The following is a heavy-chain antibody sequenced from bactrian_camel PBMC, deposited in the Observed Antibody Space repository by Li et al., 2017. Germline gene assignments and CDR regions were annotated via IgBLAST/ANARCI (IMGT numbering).Heavy chain of an antibody. CDR1: GFTASGSA. CDR2: IESDGTA. Sequence: EVQLVESGGGSVQAGGSLRLSCAASGFTASGSAMSWVRQAPGQKREGVASIESDGTAKYAASVKGRFTVSRDNAKNTLYLQMNSPKTEDTAVYYCAIGGSFSGYNYWGHGTQVTVS. V-gene: IGHV3S31*01. CDR3: AIGGSFSGYNY. J-gene: IGHJ4*01. D-gene: IGHD7*01.